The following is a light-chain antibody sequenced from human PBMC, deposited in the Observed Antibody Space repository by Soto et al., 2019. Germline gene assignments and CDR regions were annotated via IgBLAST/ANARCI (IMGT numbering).Light chain of an antibody. CDR3: KQYYSYPRT. V-gene: IGKV1-8*01. CDR2: AAS. Sequence: AIRMTQSPSSFSASTGDRVTITCRAGQGISSYLAWYQQKPGKAPKLLIYAASTLQSGVPSRFSGSGSGTDFTLTISCLQSEDFATYYCKQYYSYPRTLGQGTNVDIK. CDR1: QGISSY. J-gene: IGKJ1*01.